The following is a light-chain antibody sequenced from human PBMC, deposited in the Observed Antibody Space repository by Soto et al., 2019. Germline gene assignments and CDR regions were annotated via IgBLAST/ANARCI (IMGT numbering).Light chain of an antibody. CDR3: QQRSNWPLT. CDR2: GES. V-gene: IGKV3D-20*02. J-gene: IGKJ4*01. Sequence: VLTQSPGTLSLSPGDSATLSCRGSQSVNSNFLAWYQQKPGQAPRLLIYGESNRATGIPDRLSGSGSGTDLNLTISRLEPEDFAVYYCQQRSNWPLTCGGGTKVDIK. CDR1: QSVNSNF.